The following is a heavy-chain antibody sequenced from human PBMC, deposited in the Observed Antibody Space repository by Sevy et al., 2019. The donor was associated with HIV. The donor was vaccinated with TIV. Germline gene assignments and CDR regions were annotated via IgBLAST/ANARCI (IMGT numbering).Heavy chain of an antibody. V-gene: IGHV4-31*03. CDR1: GGSISTSSYY. CDR3: ARVIQRFGELRI. CDR2: IYYRRST. J-gene: IGHJ4*02. Sequence: SETLSLTCTVSGGSISTSSYYWSWIRQHPGKGLEWIGYIYYRRSTYYNPSLKSRVSISVDTSENQFSLNLRSVTAADTAVYFCARVIQRFGELRIWGQGTLVSVSS. D-gene: IGHD3-10*01.